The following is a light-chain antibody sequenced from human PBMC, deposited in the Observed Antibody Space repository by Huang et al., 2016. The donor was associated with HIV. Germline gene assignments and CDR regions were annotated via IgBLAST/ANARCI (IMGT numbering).Light chain of an antibody. CDR3: QQRSNRTPTT. CDR1: QSVGSY. CDR2: DAS. Sequence: EIILTQSPATLSLSPGERATLSCRASQSVGSYLAWYPQKPGQGPRRLIYDASNRATGIPARFSGGGSGTDFTLTIRGLEPDDVAVYFCQQRSNRTPTTFGQGTKVE. J-gene: IGKJ1*01. V-gene: IGKV3-11*01.